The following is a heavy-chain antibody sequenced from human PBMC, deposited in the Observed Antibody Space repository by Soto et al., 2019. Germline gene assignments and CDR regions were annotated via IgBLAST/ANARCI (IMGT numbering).Heavy chain of an antibody. CDR1: GFSFSDCG. J-gene: IGHJ6*02. CDR2: ISHDGSNQ. D-gene: IGHD4-17*01. CDR3: AKETRSRAVTSTRVNGMDV. Sequence: QVQLVESGGGVVQTGRSLRLSCAPSGFSFSDCGMHWVRQAPGKGLELVASISHDGSNQYYGDSVKGRFSISRDHSNNRLYLQMNHLKVEDSAIYFWAKETRSRAVTSTRVNGMDVWGQVNTVTVSS. V-gene: IGHV3-30*18.